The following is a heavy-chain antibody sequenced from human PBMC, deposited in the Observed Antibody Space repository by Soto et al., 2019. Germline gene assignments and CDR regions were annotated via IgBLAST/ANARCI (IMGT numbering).Heavy chain of an antibody. CDR1: GFTFSSYA. V-gene: IGHV3-23*01. D-gene: IGHD3-3*01. CDR2: ISGSGGST. J-gene: IGHJ6*03. Sequence: GGSLRLSCAASGFTFSSYAMSWVRQAPGKGLEWVSAISGSGGSTYYADSVKGRFTISRDNSKNTLYLQMNSLRAEDTAVYYCAKVGIFGVVRPYYYYMDVWGKGTTVTVSS. CDR3: AKVGIFGVVRPYYYYMDV.